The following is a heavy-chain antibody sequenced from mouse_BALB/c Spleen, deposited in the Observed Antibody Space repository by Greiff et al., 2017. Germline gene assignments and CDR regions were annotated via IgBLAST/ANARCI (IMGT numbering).Heavy chain of an antibody. V-gene: IGHV1-7*01. D-gene: IGHD1-1*01. CDR2: INPSTGYT. Sequence: VQLQQSGAELAKPGASVKMSCKASGYTFTSYWMHWVKQRPGQGLEWIGYINPSTGYTEYNQKFKDKATLTADKSSSTAYMQLSSLTSEDSAVYYCARKLVVADAMDYWGQGTSVTVSS. CDR1: GYTFTSYW. CDR3: ARKLVVADAMDY. J-gene: IGHJ4*01.